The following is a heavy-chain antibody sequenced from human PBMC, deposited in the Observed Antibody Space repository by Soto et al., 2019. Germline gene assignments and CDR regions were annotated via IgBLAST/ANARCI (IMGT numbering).Heavy chain of an antibody. CDR1: GFTFSSYS. Sequence: GGSLRLSCAASGFTFSSYSMNWVRQAPGKGLEWVSSISSSSGTSYYADSVQGRFTISRDNSENTLYLQMNSLRAEDTALYYCAKVITTDISYWYGMDVWGQGTTVTVSS. J-gene: IGHJ6*02. V-gene: IGHV3-21*04. D-gene: IGHD1-26*01. CDR3: AKVITTDISYWYGMDV. CDR2: ISSSSGTS.